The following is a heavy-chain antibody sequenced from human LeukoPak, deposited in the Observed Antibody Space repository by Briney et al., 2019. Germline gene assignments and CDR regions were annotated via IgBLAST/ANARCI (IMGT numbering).Heavy chain of an antibody. V-gene: IGHV4-4*07. CDR1: GGSTSSYY. D-gene: IGHD4-23*01. CDR2: IYTSGST. J-gene: IGHJ5*02. Sequence: SETLSLTCTVSGGSTSSYYWSWIRQPAGKGLEWIGRIYTSGSTNYNPSLKSRVTMSVDTSKNQFSLKLSSVTAADTAVYYCARDLSGRNSVNWFDPWGQGTLVTVSS. CDR3: ARDLSGRNSVNWFDP.